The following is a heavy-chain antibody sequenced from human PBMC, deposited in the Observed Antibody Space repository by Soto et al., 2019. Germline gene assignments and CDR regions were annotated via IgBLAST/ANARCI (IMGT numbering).Heavy chain of an antibody. J-gene: IGHJ4*02. CDR2: ISWNGGSI. D-gene: IGHD3-22*01. Sequence: EVQLVESGGGLVRPGRSLRLSCAASGFTFADYSMHWVRQVPGKGLEWVSGISWNGGSICYADSVKGRFTISRDNAKNSLYLQMNILKVEDEDIYYCARASHAYDSCGYFQASDYWGQGTLVTVSS. CDR1: GFTFADYS. V-gene: IGHV3-9*01. CDR3: ARASHAYDSCGYFQASDY.